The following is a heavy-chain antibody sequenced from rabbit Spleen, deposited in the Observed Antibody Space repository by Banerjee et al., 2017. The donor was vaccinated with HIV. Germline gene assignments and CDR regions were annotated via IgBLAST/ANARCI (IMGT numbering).Heavy chain of an antibody. CDR1: GFDFINYG. CDR3: ARYVLDDGFIL. Sequence: QEQLVESGGGLVQPGGSLKLSCKASGFDFINYGVTWVRQAPGKGLEWIGYIEPIFGNTYYASWANGRFTISRSTSLNTVDLKMTSLTAADTATYFCARYVLDDGFILWGQGTLVTVS. CDR2: IEPIFGNT. J-gene: IGHJ4*01. D-gene: IGHD6-1*01. V-gene: IGHV1S47*01.